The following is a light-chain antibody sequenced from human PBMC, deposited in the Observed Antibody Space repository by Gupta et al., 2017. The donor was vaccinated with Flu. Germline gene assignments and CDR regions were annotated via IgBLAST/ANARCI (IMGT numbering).Light chain of an antibody. V-gene: IGKV1-39*01. J-gene: IGKJ2*01. CDR2: AAS. CDR3: QRSDTNPVYT. CDR1: QSISSY. Sequence: DIQMTQSPSSLSASVGDRVTITCRASQSISSYLNWYKQKPGKAPKLLIYAASSWQSGVPSWFSGSAYRTDFTLTISSRQPKHFAAYYCQRSDTNPVYTFGQGTKLEIK.